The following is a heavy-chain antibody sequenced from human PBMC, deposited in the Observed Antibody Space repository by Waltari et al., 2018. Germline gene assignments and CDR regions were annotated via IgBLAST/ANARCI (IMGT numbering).Heavy chain of an antibody. D-gene: IGHD6-19*01. CDR3: ARAAVAHWYFDL. J-gene: IGHJ2*01. CDR2: ISSSSSYI. CDR1: GFTFSSYS. V-gene: IGHV3-21*01. Sequence: EVQLVESGGGLVKPGGSLRLSCAASGFTFSSYSMNWVRQAPGKGLEWVSSISSSSSYIYYADSVKGRFTISRDNAKNSLYLQMNSLRAEDTAVYYCARAAVAHWYFDLWGRGTLVTVSS.